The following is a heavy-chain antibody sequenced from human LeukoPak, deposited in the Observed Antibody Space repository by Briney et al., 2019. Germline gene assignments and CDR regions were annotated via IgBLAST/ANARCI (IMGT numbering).Heavy chain of an antibody. D-gene: IGHD6-13*01. CDR1: GYTFTSYG. CDR3: AREHSSSWVPPKFDY. V-gene: IGHV1-18*01. J-gene: IGHJ4*02. CDR2: ISAYNGNT. Sequence: ASVKVSCKASGYTFTSYGISWVRQAPGQGLEWMGWISAYNGNTNYAQKLQGRVTMTTDTSTSTAYMELRSLRSDDTAVYYCAREHSSSWVPPKFDYWGQGTLVTVSS.